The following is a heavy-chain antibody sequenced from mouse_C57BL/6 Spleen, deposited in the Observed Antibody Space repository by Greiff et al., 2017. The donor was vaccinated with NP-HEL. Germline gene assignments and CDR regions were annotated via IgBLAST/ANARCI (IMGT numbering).Heavy chain of an antibody. CDR2: IYPKSGNT. J-gene: IGHJ4*01. CDR3: ARRYEDYAMDY. V-gene: IGHV1-81*01. CDR1: GYTFTSYG. Sequence: QVQLQQSGAELARPGASVKLSCKASGYTFTSYGISWVKQRTGQGLEWIGEIYPKSGNTYYNEKFKGKATLTADKSSSTAYMALRSLTSEDSAVYFGARRYEDYAMDYWGQGTSVTVAS. D-gene: IGHD2-12*01.